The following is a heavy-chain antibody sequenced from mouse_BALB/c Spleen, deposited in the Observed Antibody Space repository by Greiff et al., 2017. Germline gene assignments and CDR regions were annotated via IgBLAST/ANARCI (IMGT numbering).Heavy chain of an antibody. CDR3: ARGGGLLAMDY. J-gene: IGHJ4*01. CDR2: INPYNDGT. CDR1: GYTFTSYV. Sequence: VQLQQPGAELVKPGASVKLSCKASGYTFTSYVMHWVKQKPGQGLEWIGYINPYNDGTKYNEKFKGKATLTSDKSSSTAYMELSSLTSEDSAVYYCARGGGLLAMDYWGQGTSVTVSS. V-gene: IGHV1-14*01. D-gene: IGHD2-3*01.